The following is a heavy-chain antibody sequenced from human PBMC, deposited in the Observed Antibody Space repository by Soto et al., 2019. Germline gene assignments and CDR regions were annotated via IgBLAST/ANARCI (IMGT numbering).Heavy chain of an antibody. V-gene: IGHV1-3*01. J-gene: IGHJ4*02. CDR3: ARGFIRGAAFTY. Sequence: PGQRLEWMGWINAGNGNTKYSQKFQGRVTITRDTSASTAYMELSSLRSEDTAVYYCARGFIRGAAFTYWGQGTLVTVSS. D-gene: IGHD1-26*01. CDR2: INAGNGNT.